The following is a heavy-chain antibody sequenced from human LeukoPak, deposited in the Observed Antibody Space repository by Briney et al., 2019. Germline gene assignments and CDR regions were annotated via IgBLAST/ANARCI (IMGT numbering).Heavy chain of an antibody. J-gene: IGHJ4*02. Sequence: GGSLRLSCAASGFTFSNYWMTWVRQAPGKGLEWVANINRDGSERYYVDSVKGRFTISRDDAKSSLYLQMNSLRAEDTAVYYCARDKSATVVTRSYSYWGQGTLVTVSS. CDR2: INRDGSER. CDR3: ARDKSATVVTRSYSY. V-gene: IGHV3-7*01. CDR1: GFTFSNYW. D-gene: IGHD4-23*01.